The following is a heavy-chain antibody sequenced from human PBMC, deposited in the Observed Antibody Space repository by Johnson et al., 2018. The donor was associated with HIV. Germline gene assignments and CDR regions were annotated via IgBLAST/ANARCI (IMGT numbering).Heavy chain of an antibody. J-gene: IGHJ3*02. CDR2: IIWNGGSP. V-gene: IGHV3-20*04. CDR3: ARGVVVVILDAFDI. CDR1: GFTFDDYG. D-gene: IGHD3-22*01. Sequence: VQFVESGGGVVRPGGSLRLSCAASGFTFDDYGMSWVRQAPGKGLEWVSGIIWNGGSPGSVDSVKGRFIISIDNSKNSLYLQMNSLRAEDTALYYCARGVVVVILDAFDIWGQGTMVTVSS.